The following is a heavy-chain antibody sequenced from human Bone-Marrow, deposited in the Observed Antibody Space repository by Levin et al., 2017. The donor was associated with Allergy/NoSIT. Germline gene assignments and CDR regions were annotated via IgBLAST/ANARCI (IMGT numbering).Heavy chain of an antibody. D-gene: IGHD3-10*01. Sequence: GGSLRLSCAASGFTFSNAWMSWVRQPPGKGLEWVGRIKSKTDGGTRDYAAPVKGRFSISRDDSKTTLYLQMNSLKTEDTAVYYCTSRELLYFGEILITRTQWGQGTLVTVSS. J-gene: IGHJ4*02. V-gene: IGHV3-15*01. CDR2: IKSKTDGGTR. CDR3: TSRELLYFGEILITRTQ. CDR1: GFTFSNAW.